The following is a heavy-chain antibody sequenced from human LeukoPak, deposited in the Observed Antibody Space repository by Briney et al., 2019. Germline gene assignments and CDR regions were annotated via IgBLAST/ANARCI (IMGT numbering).Heavy chain of an antibody. D-gene: IGHD3-22*01. CDR2: IIPIFGTA. CDR1: GGTFSSYA. CDR3: ARDPPFRGATYYYDSSGYIAGFDY. Sequence: ASVKVSCKASGGTFSSYAISWVRQAPGQGLEWMGGIIPIFGTANYAQKFQGRVTITTDESTSTAYMELSSLRSEDTAVYYCARDPPFRGATYYYDSSGYIAGFDYWGQGTLVTVSS. V-gene: IGHV1-69*05. J-gene: IGHJ4*02.